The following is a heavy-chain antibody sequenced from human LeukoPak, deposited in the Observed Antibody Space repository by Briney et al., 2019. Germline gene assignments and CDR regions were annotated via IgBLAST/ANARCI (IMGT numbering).Heavy chain of an antibody. CDR3: ARQQIGSTGYYAWGS. Sequence: GGSLRLSCAASGFMFSSSVMSWVRQTPGKGLEWDSSINSGSGGATYYRGSVKGRFTISRDNSKSTLYLQINALRAEDTALYYCARQQIGSTGYYAWGSWGQGTLVTVSS. D-gene: IGHD3-9*01. J-gene: IGHJ5*02. V-gene: IGHV3-23*01. CDR2: INSGSGGAT. CDR1: GFMFSSSV.